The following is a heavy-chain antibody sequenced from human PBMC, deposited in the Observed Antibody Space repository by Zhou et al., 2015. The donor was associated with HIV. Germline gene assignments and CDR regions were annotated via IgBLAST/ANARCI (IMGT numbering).Heavy chain of an antibody. D-gene: IGHD3-16*02. CDR1: GGTFSSYA. J-gene: IGHJ4*03. CDR3: ASGRQGDYVWGSYRYYYFDY. Sequence: QVQLVQSGAEVKKPGSSVKVSCKASGGTFSSYAISWVRQAPGQGLEWMGGIIPIFGTANYAQKFQGRVTITADESTSTAYMELSSLRSEDTAVYYCASGRQGDYVWGSYRYYYFDYWGQGTMVTVSS. CDR2: IIPIFGTA. V-gene: IGHV1-69*01.